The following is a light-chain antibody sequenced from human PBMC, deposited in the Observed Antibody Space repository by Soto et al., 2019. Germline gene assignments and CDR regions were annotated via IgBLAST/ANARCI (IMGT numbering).Light chain of an antibody. CDR2: SKS. V-gene: IGLV7-43*01. J-gene: IGLJ1*01. Sequence: QPLVTQEPSLTVCPLKTVTLTFASSTEPVTSGYYTNWFQHKPGQAARALIYSKSNKNSWTPVLLSGSLLGGKAALTLSGVQPEDEAESYCLLYYGGAFYVFGTGTKVTVL. CDR1: TEPVTSGYY. CDR3: LLYYGGAFYV.